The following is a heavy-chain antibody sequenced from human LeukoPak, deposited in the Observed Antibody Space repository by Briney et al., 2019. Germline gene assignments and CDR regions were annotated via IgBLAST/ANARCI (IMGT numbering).Heavy chain of an antibody. CDR1: GFTFSSYD. V-gene: IGHV3-13*01. CDR3: ARDVAGFSIYYYYYYTDV. D-gene: IGHD2-15*01. CDR2: IGTAGDT. J-gene: IGHJ6*03. Sequence: GGSLRLSCAASGFTFSSYDMHWVRQATGKGLEWVSAIGTAGDTYYPGSVKGRSTISRENAKNSLYLQMNSLRAEDTAVYYCARDVAGFSIYYYYYYTDVWGKGTTVTVSS.